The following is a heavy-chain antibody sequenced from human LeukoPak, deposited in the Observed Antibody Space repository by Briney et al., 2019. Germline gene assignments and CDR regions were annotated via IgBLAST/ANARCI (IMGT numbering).Heavy chain of an antibody. D-gene: IGHD3-9*01. J-gene: IGHJ4*02. V-gene: IGHV3-21*01. CDR3: ARAHYDILTGYSRDFDY. CDR1: GFTSSSYS. Sequence: GGSLRLSCAASGFTSSSYSMNWVRQAPGKGLEWVSSISSSSSYIYYADSVKGRFTISRDNAKNSLYLQMNSLRAEDTAVYYCARAHYDILTGYSRDFDYWGQGTLVTVSS. CDR2: ISSSSSYI.